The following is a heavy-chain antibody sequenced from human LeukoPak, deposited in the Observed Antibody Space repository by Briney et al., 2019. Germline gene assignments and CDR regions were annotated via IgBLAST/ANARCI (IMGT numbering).Heavy chain of an antibody. CDR2: MGGGDDDR. D-gene: IGHD2-8*01. J-gene: IGHJ3*02. Sequence: PGGSLRLSCAASGFTFSIYAMYWVRQAPGKGLEWVSAMGGGDDDRYYTGSVKGRFTVSRDNSKNTLFLQMNSLRPEDTAVYYCAKDSWSRNGIYDPFDIWGPGKLVTVSS. CDR1: GFTFSIYA. CDR3: AKDSWSRNGIYDPFDI. V-gene: IGHV3-23*01.